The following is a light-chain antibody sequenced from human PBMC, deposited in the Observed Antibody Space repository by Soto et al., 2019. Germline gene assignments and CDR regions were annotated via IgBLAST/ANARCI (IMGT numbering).Light chain of an antibody. CDR1: SSNIGSNT. CDR2: SSN. Sequence: QSVLTQPPSASGTPGQRVTICCSGSSSNIGSNTVNWYHHLPGTAPKLLIYSSNQRPSGVPDRFSGSKSGTSASLAISGLQSEDEADYYCAAWDDSLNGYVFGTGTKLTVL. V-gene: IGLV1-44*01. CDR3: AAWDDSLNGYV. J-gene: IGLJ1*01.